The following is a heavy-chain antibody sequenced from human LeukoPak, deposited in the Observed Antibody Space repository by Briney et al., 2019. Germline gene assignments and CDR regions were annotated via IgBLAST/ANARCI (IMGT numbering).Heavy chain of an antibody. Sequence: PGGSLRLSCAASGFTFSNYAMSWVRQAPGKGLEWMASINPDGNKKYSADSVKGRFTISRDNAENSLYLQMNSLRVEDTAFYYCARDLAYSRLDYWGQGMLVTVSS. CDR1: GFTFSNYA. V-gene: IGHV3-7*01. J-gene: IGHJ4*02. CDR2: INPDGNKK. CDR3: ARDLAYSRLDY. D-gene: IGHD5-18*01.